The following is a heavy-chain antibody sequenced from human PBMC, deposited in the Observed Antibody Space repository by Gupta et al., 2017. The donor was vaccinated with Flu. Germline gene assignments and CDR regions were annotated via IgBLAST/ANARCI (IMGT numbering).Heavy chain of an antibody. CDR1: YY. D-gene: IGHD2-8*01. Sequence: YYWGWIRQPPGKGLGWIGGVYHTGTTYYNPSLKSRVTMSLDSSRNHVSLNLRSVTAADTAVYYCARSNAASRFYYYNYLDVWGKGTTVTVSS. V-gene: IGHV4-39*02. CDR2: VYHTGTT. J-gene: IGHJ6*03. CDR3: ARSNAASRFYYYNYLDV.